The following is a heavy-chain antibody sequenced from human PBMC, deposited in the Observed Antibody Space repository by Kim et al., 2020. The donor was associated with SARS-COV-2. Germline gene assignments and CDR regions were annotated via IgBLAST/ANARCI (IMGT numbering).Heavy chain of an antibody. CDR3: AREGAGYSSSWPYFDY. Sequence: GGSLRLSCAASGFTFSSYWMSWVRQAPGKGLEWVANIKQDGSEKYYVDSVKGRFTISRDNAKNSLYLQMNSLRAEDTAVYYCAREGAGYSSSWPYFDYCGQGTLVTVSS. CDR2: IKQDGSEK. V-gene: IGHV3-7*03. CDR1: GFTFSSYW. J-gene: IGHJ4*02. D-gene: IGHD6-13*01.